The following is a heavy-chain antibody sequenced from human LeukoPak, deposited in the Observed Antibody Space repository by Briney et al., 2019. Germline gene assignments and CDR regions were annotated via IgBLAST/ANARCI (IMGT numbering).Heavy chain of an antibody. Sequence: PSQTLSLTCAVSGGSISSGGYSWSWIRQPPGKGLEWIGYIYHSGSTYYNPSLKGRVTISVDRSKNQFSLKLSSVTAADTAVYYCARSFYGSGRYWFDPWGQGTLVTVSS. CDR3: ARSFYGSGRYWFDP. D-gene: IGHD3-10*01. CDR2: IYHSGST. J-gene: IGHJ5*02. V-gene: IGHV4-30-2*01. CDR1: GGSISSGGYS.